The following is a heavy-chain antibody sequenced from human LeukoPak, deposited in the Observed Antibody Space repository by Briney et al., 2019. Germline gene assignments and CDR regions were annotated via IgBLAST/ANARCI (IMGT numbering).Heavy chain of an antibody. CDR3: AKDLSKTPFYGDYAPGVDI. V-gene: IGHV3-23*01. CDR1: GFTFSSYA. D-gene: IGHD4-17*01. J-gene: IGHJ3*02. CDR2: ISGSGGST. Sequence: GGSLRLSCAASGFTFSSYAMSWVRQAPGKGLEWVSAISGSGGSTYYADSVKGRFTISRDNSKNTLYLQMNSLRAEDTAVYYCAKDLSKTPFYGDYAPGVDIWGQGTMVTVSS.